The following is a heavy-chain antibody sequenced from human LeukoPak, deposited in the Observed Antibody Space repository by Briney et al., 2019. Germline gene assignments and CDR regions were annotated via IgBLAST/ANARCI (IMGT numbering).Heavy chain of an antibody. D-gene: IGHD3-3*01. CDR1: GYTFTSYG. J-gene: IGHJ6*03. V-gene: IGHV1-18*01. Sequence: GASVRVSCKASGYTFTSYGITWVRQAPGQGLEWMGWISAYNGDIKYAQNLQGRVTMTTDTSTSTAYMELRSLRSDVTAVYYCARVGYDFWSGTHYYYYYMDIWGKGTTVTVSS. CDR3: ARVGYDFWSGTHYYYYYMDI. CDR2: ISAYNGDI.